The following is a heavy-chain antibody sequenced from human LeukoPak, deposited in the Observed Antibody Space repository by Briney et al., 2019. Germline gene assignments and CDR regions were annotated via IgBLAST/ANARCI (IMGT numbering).Heavy chain of an antibody. V-gene: IGHV3-21*01. Sequence: GGSLRLSCAASGFTFSSYSMNWVRQAPGKGLEWGSSISSSSSYIYYADSVKGRFTISRDNAKNSLYLQMNSLRAEDTAVYYCARFGSGYYQFDYWGQGTLVTVSS. CDR3: ARFGSGYYQFDY. CDR1: GFTFSSYS. J-gene: IGHJ4*02. CDR2: ISSSSSYI. D-gene: IGHD3-22*01.